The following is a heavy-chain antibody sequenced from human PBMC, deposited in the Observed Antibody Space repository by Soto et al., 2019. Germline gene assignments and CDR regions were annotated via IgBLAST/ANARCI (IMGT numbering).Heavy chain of an antibody. D-gene: IGHD5-12*01. CDR2: IIPIFGTA. CDR1: GGTFSSYA. CDR3: GSSGHDFLIYYGMDV. Sequence: QVQLVQSGAEVKKPGSSVKVSCKASGGTFSSYAISWVRQAPGQGLEWMGGIIPIFGTANYAQKFQGRVTXXADYSTSTGYMDLSSLRSEDTAVYYCGSSGHDFLIYYGMDVWGQGTTVTVSS. V-gene: IGHV1-69*12. J-gene: IGHJ6*02.